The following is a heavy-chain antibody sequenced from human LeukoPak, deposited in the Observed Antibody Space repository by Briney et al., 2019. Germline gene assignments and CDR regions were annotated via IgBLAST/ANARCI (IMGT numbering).Heavy chain of an antibody. V-gene: IGHV4-39*07. D-gene: IGHD3-22*01. CDR2: MYYSGIS. CDR1: GGSISSSSYY. CDR3: ARVVVYYDSSGYDY. J-gene: IGHJ4*02. Sequence: SETLSLTCTVSGGSISSSSYYWGWIRQPPGKGLEWIGSMYYSGISNYYPSLKSRVTISVDTSKNQFSLKLSSVTAADTAVYYCARVVVYYDSSGYDYWGQGTLVTVSS.